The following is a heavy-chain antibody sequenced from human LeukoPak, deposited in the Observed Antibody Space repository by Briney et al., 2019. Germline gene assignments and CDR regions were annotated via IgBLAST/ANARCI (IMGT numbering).Heavy chain of an antibody. J-gene: IGHJ6*02. CDR2: ISGGGVTT. Sequence: GGPLRLSCVGSGFTSIAYALTWARQAPGKGLEWVSGISGGGVTTYYADSVKGRFTISRDNSKNTLYLQMNSLRADDTAIYYCARNQQLGGHSYYYYGMDVWGQGTTVTVSS. CDR3: ARNQQLGGHSYYYYGMDV. V-gene: IGHV3-23*01. CDR1: GFTSIAYA. D-gene: IGHD3-16*01.